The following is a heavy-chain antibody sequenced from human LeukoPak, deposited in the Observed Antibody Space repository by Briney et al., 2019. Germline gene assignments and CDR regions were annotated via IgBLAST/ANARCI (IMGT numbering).Heavy chain of an antibody. CDR3: ARDPLRYFDWLYGMDV. CDR2: INHSGST. Sequence: SETLSLTCAVYGGSFSGYYWSWIRQPPGKGLEWIGEINHSGSTNYNPSLKSRVTISVDTSKNQFSLKLSSVTAADTAVYYCARDPLRYFDWLYGMDVWGKGTTVTVSS. V-gene: IGHV4-34*01. D-gene: IGHD3-9*01. J-gene: IGHJ6*04. CDR1: GGSFSGYY.